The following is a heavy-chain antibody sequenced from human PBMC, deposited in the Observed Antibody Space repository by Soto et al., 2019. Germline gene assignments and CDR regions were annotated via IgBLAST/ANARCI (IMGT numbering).Heavy chain of an antibody. CDR1: GDSVTSNSVA. Sequence: PSQTLSLTXAISGDSVTSNSVAWNWIRQSPSRGLEWLGRTYFRSKWYNDYALSLRSRISINADTSRNQFSLQLNSVTPEDAAMYFCARDGDYSGYDFDFDYWGQGTLVTVSS. D-gene: IGHD5-12*01. J-gene: IGHJ4*02. CDR3: ARDGDYSGYDFDFDY. CDR2: TYFRSKWYN. V-gene: IGHV6-1*01.